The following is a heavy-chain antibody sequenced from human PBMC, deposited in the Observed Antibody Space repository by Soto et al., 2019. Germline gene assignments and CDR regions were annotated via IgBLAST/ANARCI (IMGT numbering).Heavy chain of an antibody. V-gene: IGHV4-59*01. CDR3: AREEYSSSPVWFDP. Sequence: SEALSLTCTVSGGSISGDYSSWIRQPPGKGLEWLGYIYYSGSTKYNPSLKSRVTTSVDTSKNQFSLKLSSVTAADTAVYYCAREEYSSSPVWFDPWGQVTLVTVSS. J-gene: IGHJ5*02. CDR1: GGSISGDY. CDR2: IYYSGST. D-gene: IGHD6-6*01.